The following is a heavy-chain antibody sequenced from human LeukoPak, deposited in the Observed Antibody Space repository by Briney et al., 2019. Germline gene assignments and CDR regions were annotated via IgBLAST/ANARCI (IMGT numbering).Heavy chain of an antibody. CDR1: GFTVSSNY. D-gene: IGHD6-13*01. Sequence: AGRSLRLSCAASGFTVSSNYMSWVRQAPGKGLEWVSVLYSGGTTYYADSVKGRFTISRDNSKNTLYPQMNSLRAEDTAVYYCAREIPATGTYYFDYWGQGTLVTVSS. V-gene: IGHV3-53*01. J-gene: IGHJ4*02. CDR2: LYSGGTT. CDR3: AREIPATGTYYFDY.